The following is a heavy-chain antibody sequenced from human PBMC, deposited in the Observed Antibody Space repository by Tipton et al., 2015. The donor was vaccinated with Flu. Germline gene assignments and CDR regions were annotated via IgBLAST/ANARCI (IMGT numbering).Heavy chain of an antibody. V-gene: IGHV4-39*01. D-gene: IGHD3-10*02. CDR1: SGSIRSTNYF. CDR2: IYPSGTT. CDR3: ARLSYYDVDLKNFYFDY. J-gene: IGHJ4*02. Sequence: TLSLTCTVSSGSIRSTNYFCAWIRQPPGKGLELIGSIYPSGTTYYNPSLKSRVTMSVDTSKNQFSLKLRSVTAADTAVYYCARLSYYDVDLKNFYFDYWGQGTLVTVSS.